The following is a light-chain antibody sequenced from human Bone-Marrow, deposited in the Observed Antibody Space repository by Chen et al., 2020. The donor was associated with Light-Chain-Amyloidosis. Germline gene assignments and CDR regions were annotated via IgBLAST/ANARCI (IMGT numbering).Light chain of an antibody. CDR1: QGIRTD. J-gene: IGKJ1*01. V-gene: IGKV1-6*01. Sequence: IQMTQSPSSLSASIGDRVTITCRASQGIRTDLGWYQQKPGTAPKLLIYAASRVQSGVPTRFSDSGSGTDFTLTISSLQPEDFATYYCLQDNDYPQTFGQGTKVEVK. CDR3: LQDNDYPQT. CDR2: AAS.